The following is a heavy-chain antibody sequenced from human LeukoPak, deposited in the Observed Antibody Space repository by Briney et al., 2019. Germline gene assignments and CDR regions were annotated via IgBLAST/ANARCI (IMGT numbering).Heavy chain of an antibody. Sequence: GGSLRLSCAASGFTFSSYGISWVRQAPGKGREGVSAISGNGGRTDYADSVKGRFTISRDNSKNTLYLQMNSLRAEDTAIYYCAKDPSRGYSYDFWGQGTLVTVSS. V-gene: IGHV3-23*01. CDR1: GFTFSSYG. D-gene: IGHD5-18*01. CDR3: AKDPSRGYSYDF. J-gene: IGHJ4*02. CDR2: ISGNGGRT.